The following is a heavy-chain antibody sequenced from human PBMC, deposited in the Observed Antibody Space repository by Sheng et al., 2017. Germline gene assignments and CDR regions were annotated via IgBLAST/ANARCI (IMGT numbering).Heavy chain of an antibody. CDR1: GGTFSSYA. J-gene: IGHJ6*02. CDR3: ARNGVRIGTMGSGITPTTNYGMDV. V-gene: IGHV1-69*01. Sequence: QVQLVQSGREVKKPWGPSVKVSCKASGGTFSSYAISWVRQAPGQGLEWMGGIIPIFGTANYAQKFQGRVTITADESTSTAYMELSSLRSEDTAVYYCARNGVRIGTMGSGITPTTNYGMDVWGQGTTVTVSS. D-gene: IGHD3-10*01. CDR2: IIPIFGTA.